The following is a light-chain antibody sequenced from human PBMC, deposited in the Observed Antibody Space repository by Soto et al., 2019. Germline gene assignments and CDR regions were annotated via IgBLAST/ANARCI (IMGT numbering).Light chain of an antibody. V-gene: IGKV1-5*01. CDR2: NAS. Sequence: DVHLTQSPSSLSISLCGTITITCRYNQNINAWLAGYQQKQGQAAKLLIYNASTVQSGVPPRFSGSRSGTEFNPTISSLQPADSVTYYCQQFSLYSPWTLGQGTKVDIK. J-gene: IGKJ1*01. CDR3: QQFSLYSPWT. CDR1: QNINAW.